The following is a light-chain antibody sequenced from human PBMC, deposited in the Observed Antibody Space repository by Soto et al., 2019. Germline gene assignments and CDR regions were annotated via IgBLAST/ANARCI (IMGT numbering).Light chain of an antibody. J-gene: IGLJ3*02. Sequence: QSALAQPRSVSGSPGQSVTLSCTGTSSDVGGYDFVSWYQQYPGKAPKLIIFDVTERTSGVPDRFSGSKSGNSASLTISGLQAEDEVDYYCSSYAGSYILGVFGGGTQLTVL. CDR3: SSYAGSYILGV. V-gene: IGLV2-11*01. CDR2: DVT. CDR1: SSDVGGYDF.